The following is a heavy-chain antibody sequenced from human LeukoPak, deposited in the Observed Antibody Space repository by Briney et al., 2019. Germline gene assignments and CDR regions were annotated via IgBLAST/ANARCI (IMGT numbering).Heavy chain of an antibody. D-gene: IGHD3-10*01. Sequence: AGGSLRLSCAASGFTFSGSAVHWVRQASGKGLEWVGRIRSKANSYATAYAASVKGRFTISRDDSKNTAYLQMNSLKTEDTAVYYCRASHGSGSYPDYWGQRTLVTVSS. CDR3: RASHGSGSYPDY. J-gene: IGHJ4*02. V-gene: IGHV3-73*01. CDR2: IRSKANSYAT. CDR1: GFTFSGSA.